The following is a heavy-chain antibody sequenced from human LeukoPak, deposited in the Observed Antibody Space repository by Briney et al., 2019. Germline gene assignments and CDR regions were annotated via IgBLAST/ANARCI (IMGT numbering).Heavy chain of an antibody. CDR3: ARDQRYYYYMDV. CDR1: GFTFSSYA. Sequence: PGGSLRLSCAASGFTFSSYAMHWVRQAPGKGLEWVAVIWYDGSNKYYADSVKGRFTISRDNSKNTLYLQMNSLRAEDTAVYYCARDQRYYYYMDVWGKGTTVTVSS. D-gene: IGHD6-25*01. CDR2: IWYDGSNK. J-gene: IGHJ6*03. V-gene: IGHV3-33*08.